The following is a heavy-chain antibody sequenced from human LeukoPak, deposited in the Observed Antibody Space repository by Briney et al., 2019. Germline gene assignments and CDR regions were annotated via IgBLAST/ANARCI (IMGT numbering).Heavy chain of an antibody. CDR2: IRSKAFGGTP. D-gene: IGHD4-17*01. Sequence: AGGSLRLSCSASGFTFDAYAVSWFRQAPGKGLEWVGFIRSKAFGGTPEYAASVRGRFAISRDASKSIAYLQMNSLKTEDTTVYYCTRNTVTVHFDYWSQGTLVTVSS. V-gene: IGHV3-49*03. J-gene: IGHJ4*02. CDR1: GFTFDAYA. CDR3: TRNTVTVHFDY.